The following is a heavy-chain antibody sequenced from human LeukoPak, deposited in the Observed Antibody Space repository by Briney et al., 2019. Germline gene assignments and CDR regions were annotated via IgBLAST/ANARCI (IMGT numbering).Heavy chain of an antibody. V-gene: IGHV3-9*01. D-gene: IGHD6-13*01. CDR3: AKDGRIAAARGYGMDV. CDR1: GFTFDDYA. CDR2: ISWNSGTI. J-gene: IGHJ6*02. Sequence: GRSLRLSCAASGFTFDDYAMHWVRQVPGKGLEWVSGISWNSGTIGYADSVKGRFTISRDNAKNSLYLQMNSLRTEDTALYYCAKDGRIAAARGYGMDVWGQGTTVIVSS.